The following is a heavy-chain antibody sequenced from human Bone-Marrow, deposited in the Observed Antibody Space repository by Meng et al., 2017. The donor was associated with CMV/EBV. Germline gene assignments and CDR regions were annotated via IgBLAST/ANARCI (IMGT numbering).Heavy chain of an antibody. CDR1: GFTFSSYA. J-gene: IGHJ4*02. V-gene: IGHV3-30-3*01. CDR2: ISYDGSNK. Sequence: GESLKISCAASGFTFSSYAMHWVRQAPGKGLEWVAVISYDGSNKYYADSVKGRFTISRDNSKNTLYLQMNSLRAEDTAVYYCGQSSTSQGPFDYWGQGTLVTVYS. CDR3: GQSSTSQGPFDY. D-gene: IGHD2-2*01.